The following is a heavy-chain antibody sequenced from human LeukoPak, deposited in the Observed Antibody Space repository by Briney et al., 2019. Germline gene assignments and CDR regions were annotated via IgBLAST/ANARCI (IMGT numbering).Heavy chain of an antibody. J-gene: IGHJ4*02. CDR2: ISSSSSYI. D-gene: IGHD3-16*02. V-gene: IGHV3-21*04. Sequence: PGGSLRLSCAASGFTFSSYSMNWVRQAPGKGLEWVSSISSSSSYIYYADSVKGRFTISRDNAKNSLYLQMNSLRAEDTAVYYCAKALGPTEYYFDYWGQGTLVTVSS. CDR1: GFTFSSYS. CDR3: AKALGPTEYYFDY.